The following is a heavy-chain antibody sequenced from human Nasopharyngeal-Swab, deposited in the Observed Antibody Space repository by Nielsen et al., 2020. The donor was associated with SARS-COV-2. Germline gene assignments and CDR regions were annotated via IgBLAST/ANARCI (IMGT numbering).Heavy chain of an antibody. CDR2: SSTYSGKT. Sequence: ASVKVACKASGDNLTIYGFTWVRQAPGQGLEWMGWSSTYSGKTKKAQKFQDRVTLTTDTSSNTAYMELRSLKSDDAAVYYCARASFDYWGQGTLVTVSS. CDR3: ARASFDY. J-gene: IGHJ4*02. CDR1: GDNLTIYG. V-gene: IGHV1-18*01.